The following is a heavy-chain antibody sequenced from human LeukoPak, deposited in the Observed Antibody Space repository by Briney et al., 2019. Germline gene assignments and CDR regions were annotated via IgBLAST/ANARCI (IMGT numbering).Heavy chain of an antibody. CDR2: IIPILGTA. D-gene: IGHD2-21*01. CDR3: AKAENYCGGDCYFDY. Sequence: SVKVSCKASGGTFSSYAISWVRQAPGQGLEWMGGIIPILGTANYAQKFQGRVTITADESTSTAYMELSSLRSEDTAVYYCAKAENYCGGDCYFDYWGQGTLVTVSS. J-gene: IGHJ4*02. V-gene: IGHV1-69*13. CDR1: GGTFSSYA.